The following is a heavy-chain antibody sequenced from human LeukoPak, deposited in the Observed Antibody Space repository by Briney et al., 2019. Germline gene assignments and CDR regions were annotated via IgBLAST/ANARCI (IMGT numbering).Heavy chain of an antibody. J-gene: IGHJ4*02. Sequence: ASVKVSCKASGYTFTSYAMHWVRQAPGQRLEWMGWINAGNGNTKYSQEFQGRVTITRDTSTSTAYMELRSLRSDDTAVYYCAIYRGNYSPFDYWGQGTLVTVSS. CDR2: INAGNGNT. CDR3: AIYRGNYSPFDY. CDR1: GYTFTSYA. V-gene: IGHV1-3*01. D-gene: IGHD1-26*01.